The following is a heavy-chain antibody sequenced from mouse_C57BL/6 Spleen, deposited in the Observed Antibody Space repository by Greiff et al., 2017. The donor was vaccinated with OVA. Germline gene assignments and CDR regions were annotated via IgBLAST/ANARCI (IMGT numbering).Heavy chain of an antibody. CDR2: IDPEDGDT. D-gene: IGHD1-1*01. J-gene: IGHJ4*01. V-gene: IGHV14-1*01. CDR3: TTIYYYGSSPYYAMDY. CDR1: GFNIKDYY. Sequence: VQLKQSGAELVRPGASVKLSCTASGFNIKDYYMHWVKQRPEQGLEWIGRIDPEDGDTEYAPKFQGKATMTADTSSNTAYLQLSSLTSEDTAVYYCTTIYYYGSSPYYAMDYWGQGTSVTVSS.